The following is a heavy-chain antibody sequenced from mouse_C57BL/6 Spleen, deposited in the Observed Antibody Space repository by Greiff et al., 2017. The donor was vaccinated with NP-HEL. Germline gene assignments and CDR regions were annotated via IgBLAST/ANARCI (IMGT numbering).Heavy chain of an antibody. J-gene: IGHJ2*01. CDR2: INPNNGGT. CDR3: ARRDYYGSSYNFDY. D-gene: IGHD1-1*01. V-gene: IGHV1-18*01. CDR1: GYTFTDYN. Sequence: EVKLMESGPELVKPGASVKIPCKASGYTFTDYNMDWVKQSHGKSLEWIGDINPNNGGTNYNQKFKGKATLTVDKSSSTAYMELRSLTSEDTAVYYCARRDYYGSSYNFDYWGQGTTLTVSS.